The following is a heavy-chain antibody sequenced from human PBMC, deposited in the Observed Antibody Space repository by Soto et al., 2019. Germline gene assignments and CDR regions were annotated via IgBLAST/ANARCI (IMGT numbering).Heavy chain of an antibody. D-gene: IGHD3-10*01. J-gene: IGHJ4*02. CDR1: GYTFSSYT. CDR3: ARAEDPFGESLN. CDR2: ISPDDGNT. Sequence: ASVKVSCKTSGYTFSSYTIAWVRQAPGQGLEWLGWISPDDGNTEYEQKFQGSVTMTADTLTNNAYMELRSLKYDDTADYYCARAEDPFGESLNWGQGTPVTVSS. V-gene: IGHV1-18*01.